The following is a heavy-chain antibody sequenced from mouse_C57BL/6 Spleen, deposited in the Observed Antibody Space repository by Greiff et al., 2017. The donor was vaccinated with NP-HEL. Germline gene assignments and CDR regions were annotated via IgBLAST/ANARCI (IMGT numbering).Heavy chain of an antibody. CDR1: GYAFSSSW. Sequence: QVQLQQSGPELVKPGASVKISCKASGYAFSSSWMNWVKQRPGKGLEWIGRIYPGDGDTNYNGKFKGKATLTADKSSSTAYMQLSSLTSEDTAIYYCARGLRRLVYYAMDYWGQGTSVTVSS. J-gene: IGHJ4*01. CDR3: ARGLRRLVYYAMDY. D-gene: IGHD1-2*01. CDR2: IYPGDGDT. V-gene: IGHV1-82*01.